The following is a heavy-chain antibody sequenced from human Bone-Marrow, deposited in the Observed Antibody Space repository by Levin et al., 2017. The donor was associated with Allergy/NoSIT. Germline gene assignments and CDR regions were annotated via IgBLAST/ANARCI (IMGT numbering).Heavy chain of an antibody. CDR2: ISGSGGST. CDR1: GFTFSSYA. V-gene: IGHV3-23*01. CDR3: AKDMLHSGYDWGGAFDI. J-gene: IGHJ3*02. D-gene: IGHD5-12*01. Sequence: PGGSLRLSCAASGFTFSSYAMSWVRQAPGKGLEWVSAISGSGGSTYYADSVKGRFTISRDNSKNTLYLQMNSLRAEDTAVYYCAKDMLHSGYDWGGAFDIWGQGTMVTVSS.